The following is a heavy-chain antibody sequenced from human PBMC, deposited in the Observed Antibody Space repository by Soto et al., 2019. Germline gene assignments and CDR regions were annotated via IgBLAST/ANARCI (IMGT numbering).Heavy chain of an antibody. CDR2: INAGNGNT. V-gene: IGHV1-3*01. CDR3: ARDVAGDAFDI. Sequence: ASVKVSCKASGYTFTSYAMHWVRQAPGQRLEWMGWINAGNGNTKYSQKFQGRVTITRDTSASTAYMELSSLRSEDTTVYYCARDVAGDAFDIWGQGTMVTVSS. J-gene: IGHJ3*02. CDR1: GYTFTSYA.